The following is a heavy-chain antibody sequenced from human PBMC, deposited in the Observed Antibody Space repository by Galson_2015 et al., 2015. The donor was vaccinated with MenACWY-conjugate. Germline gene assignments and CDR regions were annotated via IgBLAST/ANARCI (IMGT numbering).Heavy chain of an antibody. Sequence: LSLTCTVSGASISSHHWSWFRQPPGTGLEWIAYIRETGSLKDNPSLKSRVTMSADKSNNQFSLRLISVTAADTAVYYCARLPTWGSSFGYFDYWGRGSLVAVSS. CDR2: IRETGSL. J-gene: IGHJ4*02. D-gene: IGHD7-27*01. CDR3: ARLPTWGSSFGYFDY. V-gene: IGHV4-59*08. CDR1: GASISSHH.